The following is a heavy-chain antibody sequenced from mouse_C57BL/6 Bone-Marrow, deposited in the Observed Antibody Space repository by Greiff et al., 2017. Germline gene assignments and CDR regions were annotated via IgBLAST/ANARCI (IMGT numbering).Heavy chain of an antibody. CDR1: GYTFTSYW. V-gene: IGHV1-52*01. CDR2: IDPSDSET. CDR3: ARADGNSWYFDV. D-gene: IGHD2-1*01. J-gene: IGHJ1*03. Sequence: VQLQQPGAELVRPGSSVKLSCKASGYTFTSYWMHWVKQRPIQGLEWIGNIDPSDSETHYNQKFKDKATLTVDKSSSTAYMQLSSLTSEDSAVYYCARADGNSWYFDVWGTGTTVTVSS.